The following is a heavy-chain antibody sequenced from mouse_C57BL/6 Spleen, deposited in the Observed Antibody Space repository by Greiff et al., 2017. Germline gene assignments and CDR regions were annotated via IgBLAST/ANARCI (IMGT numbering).Heavy chain of an antibody. CDR1: GYTFTGYW. CDR2: ILPGSGST. D-gene: IGHD1-1*01. CDR3: ARSGYYGSSSYYAMDY. V-gene: IGHV1-9*01. Sequence: VQLQQSGAELMKPGASVKLSCKATGYTFTGYWIEWVKQRPGHGLEWIGEILPGSGSTNYNEKFKGKATFTADTSSNTAYMQLSSLTTEDSAIYYCARSGYYGSSSYYAMDYWGQGTSGTVSS. J-gene: IGHJ4*01.